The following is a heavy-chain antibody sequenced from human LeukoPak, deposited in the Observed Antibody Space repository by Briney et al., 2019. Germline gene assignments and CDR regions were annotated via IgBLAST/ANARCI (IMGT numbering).Heavy chain of an antibody. CDR2: ISSGGGRT. D-gene: IGHD4-17*01. CDR3: AKVRLATKLTTEFDY. V-gene: IGHV3-23*01. CDR1: GFTFSSYA. J-gene: IGHJ4*02. Sequence: GGSLRLSCAASGFTFSSYAMSWVRQAPGKGLEWVSAISSGGGRTYYADSVKGRFTISRGNSKNTLFLQMNSLRAEDTAVYYCAKVRLATKLTTEFDYWGQGTLVTVSS.